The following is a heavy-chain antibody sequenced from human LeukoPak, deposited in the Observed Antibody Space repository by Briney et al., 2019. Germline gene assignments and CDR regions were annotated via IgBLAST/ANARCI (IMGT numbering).Heavy chain of an antibody. CDR1: GFSFSAYS. V-gene: IGHV3-48*01. CDR2: IRSSSTTI. CDR3: ARDSRSHCGTDACYGPYFDY. Sequence: PGGSLRLSCEASGFSFSAYSMSWVRQAPGKGLEWISYIRSSSTTIYYADSVKGRFTISRDNAENSVYLQMNSLGVEDTAVYFCARDSRSHCGTDACYGPYFDYWGQGILVAVSS. D-gene: IGHD2-2*01. J-gene: IGHJ4*02.